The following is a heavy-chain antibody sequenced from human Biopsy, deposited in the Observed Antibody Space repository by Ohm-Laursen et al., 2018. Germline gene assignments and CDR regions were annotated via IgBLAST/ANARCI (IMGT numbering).Heavy chain of an antibody. D-gene: IGHD3-10*01. CDR2: ISNDGTNK. J-gene: IGHJ6*02. CDR3: ATLIPVRERRYYESGGSYSSDVDV. Sequence: SLRLSCAASGFTFSYHGMHWVRQAPGKGLEWVSFISNDGTNKYYGDSVKGRFTISRDNSKNTLYLQMNSLRAEDTAVYHCATLIPVRERRYYESGGSYSSDVDVWGQGTTVIVSS. V-gene: IGHV3-30*03. CDR1: GFTFSYHG.